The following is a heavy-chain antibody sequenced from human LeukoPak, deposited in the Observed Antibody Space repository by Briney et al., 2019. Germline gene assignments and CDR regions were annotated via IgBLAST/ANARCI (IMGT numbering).Heavy chain of an antibody. V-gene: IGHV1-46*01. CDR1: GYTFTNYY. Sequence: ASVKVSCEASGYTFTNYYMHWVRQAPGQGLEWMGIINPSGRSTSYAQKFQGRVTISMDMSTTTVYMELSNLRFEDTAIYYCAISAFDYWGQGTLVTVSS. J-gene: IGHJ4*02. CDR2: INPSGRST. D-gene: IGHD2-2*01. CDR3: AISAFDY.